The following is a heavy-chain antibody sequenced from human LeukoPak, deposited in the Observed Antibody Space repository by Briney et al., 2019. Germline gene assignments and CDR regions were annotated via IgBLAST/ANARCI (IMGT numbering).Heavy chain of an antibody. Sequence: GESLKISCKGSGYSFTSYWIGWVRQMPGKGLEWMGIIYPGDSDTRYSPSFQGQVTISADKSISTAYLQWSSLKASDTAMYYCARIGQPGYSYGDGDAFDIWGQGTMVTVSS. CDR1: GYSFTSYW. CDR3: ARIGQPGYSYGDGDAFDI. CDR2: IYPGDSDT. D-gene: IGHD5-18*01. J-gene: IGHJ3*02. V-gene: IGHV5-51*01.